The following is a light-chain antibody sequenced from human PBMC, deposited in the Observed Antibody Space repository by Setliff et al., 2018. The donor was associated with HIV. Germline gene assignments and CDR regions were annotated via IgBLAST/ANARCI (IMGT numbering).Light chain of an antibody. V-gene: IGLV2-14*01. CDR3: SSYTSSSTRV. Sequence: ALAQPASVPGSPGQSITISCTGADSDVGGYNYVSWYQQHPGKAPKLMIYEVTNRPSGVSNRFSGSKSGNTASLTISGLQTEDEADYYCSSYTSSSTRVFGTGTKVTVL. CDR2: EVT. J-gene: IGLJ1*01. CDR1: DSDVGGYNY.